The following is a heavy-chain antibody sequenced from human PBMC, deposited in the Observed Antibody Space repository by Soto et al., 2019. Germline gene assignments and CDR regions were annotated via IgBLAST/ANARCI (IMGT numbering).Heavy chain of an antibody. CDR1: GGSISSYY. CDR2: IYTSGST. V-gene: IGHV4-4*07. CDR3: ARHGTGSYSYYYYGMDV. J-gene: IGHJ6*02. D-gene: IGHD3-10*01. Sequence: PSETLSLTCTVSGGSISSYYWSWIRQPAGKGLEWIGRIYTSGSTNYNPSLKSRVTMSVDTSKNQFSPKLSSVTAADTAVYYCARHGTGSYSYYYYGMDVWGQGTTVTVSS.